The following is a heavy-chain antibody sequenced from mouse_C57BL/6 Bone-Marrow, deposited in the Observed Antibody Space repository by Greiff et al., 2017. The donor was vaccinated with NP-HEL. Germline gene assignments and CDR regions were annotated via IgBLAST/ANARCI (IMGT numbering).Heavy chain of an antibody. Sequence: QVQLKESGAELARPGASVKLSCKASGYTFTSYGISWVKQRTGQGLEWIGEIYPRSGNTYYNEKFKGKATLTADKSSSTAYMELRSLTSEDSAVYFCARLGYYGSSYVYFDVWGTGTTVTVSS. J-gene: IGHJ1*03. V-gene: IGHV1-81*01. D-gene: IGHD1-1*01. CDR2: IYPRSGNT. CDR1: GYTFTSYG. CDR3: ARLGYYGSSYVYFDV.